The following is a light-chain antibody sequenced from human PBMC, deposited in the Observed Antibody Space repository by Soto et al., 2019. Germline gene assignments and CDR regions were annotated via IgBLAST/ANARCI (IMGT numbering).Light chain of an antibody. J-gene: IGKJ4*01. CDR2: DAS. Sequence: EIVLTQAPSTLSLSPGERATLSCRAIQSGSSNLAWYQQKPGQAPRLIIYDASDKATDIPARFSGRGYGTDIPLTISSLVPEDFAVYYCQQRCKWPAFGGGTQVEI. CDR3: QQRCKWPA. CDR1: QSGSSN. V-gene: IGKV3-11*01.